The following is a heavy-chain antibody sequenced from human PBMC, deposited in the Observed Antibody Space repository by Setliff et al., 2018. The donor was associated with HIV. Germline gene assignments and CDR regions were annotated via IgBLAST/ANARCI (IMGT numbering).Heavy chain of an antibody. CDR3: ATDPTSRAYGSGSSGDAFDI. J-gene: IGHJ3*02. D-gene: IGHD3-10*01. CDR2: INAGNGNT. V-gene: IGHV1-3*01. CDR1: GYSFITYV. Sequence: ASVKVSCKASGYSFITYVVYWVRQAPGQRLEWMGWINAGNGNTKYSQKFQGRVTITRDTSAKIAYMELSSLTSEDTAVYYCATDPTSRAYGSGSSGDAFDIWGQGTMVTVSS.